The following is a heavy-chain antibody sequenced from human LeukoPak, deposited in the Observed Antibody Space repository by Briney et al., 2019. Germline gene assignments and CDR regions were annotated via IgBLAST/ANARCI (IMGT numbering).Heavy chain of an antibody. CDR1: GFTFRSYA. CDR2: ISGSGGST. Sequence: PGGSLRLSSAASGFTFRSYATRWVRQAPGKRLWCVSAISGSGGSTYYADSVKGRFTISRDNSKNTLYLQMNSLRAEDTAVYYCAKDRARKATVTADYWGQGTLVTVSS. D-gene: IGHD4-17*01. CDR3: AKDRARKATVTADY. J-gene: IGHJ4*02. V-gene: IGHV3-23*01.